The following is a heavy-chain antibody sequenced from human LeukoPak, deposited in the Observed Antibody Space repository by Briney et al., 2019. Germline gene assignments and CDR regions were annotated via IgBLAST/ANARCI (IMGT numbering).Heavy chain of an antibody. CDR1: GFTFSSYG. V-gene: IGHV3-23*01. D-gene: IGHD5-18*01. CDR3: AKDPPTVMANAFHI. CDR2: ISGSGGTT. J-gene: IGHJ3*02. Sequence: PGGSLRLSCAASGFTFSSYGMSWVRQAPGKGLEWVSSISGSGGTTYYADSVKGRFTISRDNSKNTLYLQMNSLRADDTAVYSCAKDPPTVMANAFHISGQGTMVTVS.